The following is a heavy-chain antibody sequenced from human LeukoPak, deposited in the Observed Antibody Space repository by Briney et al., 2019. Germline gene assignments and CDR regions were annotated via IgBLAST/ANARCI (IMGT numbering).Heavy chain of an antibody. CDR2: LYYSGST. V-gene: IGHV4-39*07. Sequence: PSETLSLTCTVSGGSISSGSYYWGWIRQPPGKGLEWIGSLYYSGSTYYNPSLKSRVTISVDTSKNQFSLKLSSVTAADTAVYYCAIRRDGYNYDYWGQGTLVTVSS. J-gene: IGHJ4*02. D-gene: IGHD5-24*01. CDR3: AIRRDGYNYDY. CDR1: GGSISSGSYY.